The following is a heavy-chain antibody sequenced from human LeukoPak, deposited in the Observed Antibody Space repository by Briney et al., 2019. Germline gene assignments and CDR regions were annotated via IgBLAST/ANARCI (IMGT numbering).Heavy chain of an antibody. CDR1: GGSISSYY. D-gene: IGHD4-17*01. CDR2: IYYSGST. J-gene: IGHJ4*02. CDR3: ARVVYGDFFFFDY. V-gene: IGHV4-59*01. Sequence: SETLSLTYTVSGGSISSYYWSWIRQPPGKGLEWIGYIYYSGSTNYNPSLKSRVTISVDTSKNQFSLKLSSVTAADTAVYYCARVVYGDFFFFDYWGQGTLVTVSS.